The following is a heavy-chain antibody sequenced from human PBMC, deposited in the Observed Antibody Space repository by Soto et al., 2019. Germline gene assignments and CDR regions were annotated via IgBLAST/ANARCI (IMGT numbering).Heavy chain of an antibody. J-gene: IGHJ5*02. Sequence: QVQLVQSGAEVKKPGTSVKVSCKASGGTFSSYAISWVRQAPGQGLEWMGGIIPIFGTANYAQKFQGRVTITEDESTSTAYMELSSLRSADTAVYYCARGGSSWYSTRSWFDPWGQGTLVTFCS. CDR2: IIPIFGTA. CDR3: ARGGSSWYSTRSWFDP. V-gene: IGHV1-69*01. D-gene: IGHD6-13*01. CDR1: GGTFSSYA.